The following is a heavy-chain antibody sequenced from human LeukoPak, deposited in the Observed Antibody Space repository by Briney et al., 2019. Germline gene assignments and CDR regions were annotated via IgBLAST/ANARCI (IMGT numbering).Heavy chain of an antibody. CDR3: AKDRGLRYFEYYFDY. CDR1: GFTFSSYN. J-gene: IGHJ4*02. V-gene: IGHV3-21*01. Sequence: PGGSLRLSCAASGFTFSSYNMNWVRQAPGKGLEWVSSITSGSSYIYYADSVKGRFTISRDNSKNTLYLQMNSLRAEDTAVYYCAKDRGLRYFEYYFDYWGQGTLVTVSS. D-gene: IGHD3-9*01. CDR2: ITSGSSYI.